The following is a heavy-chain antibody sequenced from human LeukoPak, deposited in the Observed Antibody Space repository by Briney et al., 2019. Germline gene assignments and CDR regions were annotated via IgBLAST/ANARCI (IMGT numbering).Heavy chain of an antibody. CDR3: VKDRPYDSSCYLHDAFDI. Sequence: PGGSLRLSCAASGFTFSSYGMHWVRQAPGKGLEWVAVIWYDGSNKYYADSVKGRFTISRDNSKNTLYLQMNSLRAEDTAVYYCVKDRPYDSSCYLHDAFDIWGQGTMVTVST. CDR1: GFTFSSYG. D-gene: IGHD3-22*01. J-gene: IGHJ3*02. V-gene: IGHV3-33*06. CDR2: IWYDGSNK.